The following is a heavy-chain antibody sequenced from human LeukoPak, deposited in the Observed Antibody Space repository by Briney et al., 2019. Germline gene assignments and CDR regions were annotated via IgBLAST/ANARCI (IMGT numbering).Heavy chain of an antibody. CDR3: VRDQFFSFDY. D-gene: IGHD3-3*01. V-gene: IGHV3-48*02. CDR2: ISGTSSLI. Sequence: GGSLRLSCAASGFTFSTYSMNWVRQAPGKGLEWVSYISGTSSLIYYADSVKGRFTTSRDNAKNSLYLQMNSLRDEDTAVYYCVRDQFFSFDYWGQGTLVTVSS. CDR1: GFTFSTYS. J-gene: IGHJ4*02.